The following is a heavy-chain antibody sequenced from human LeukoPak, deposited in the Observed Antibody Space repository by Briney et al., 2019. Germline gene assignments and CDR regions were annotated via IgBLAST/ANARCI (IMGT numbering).Heavy chain of an antibody. CDR3: ARGLWGGYDFVGYYYYYYMDV. V-gene: IGHV1-8*01. J-gene: IGHJ6*03. D-gene: IGHD5-12*01. CDR1: GYTFTSYD. Sequence: ASVKVSCKASGYTFTSYDINWVRQATGQGLEWMGWMNPNSGNTGYAQKFQGRVTMTRNTSISTAYMELSSLRSEDTAVYYCARGLWGGYDFVGYYYYYYMDVWGKGTTVTISS. CDR2: MNPNSGNT.